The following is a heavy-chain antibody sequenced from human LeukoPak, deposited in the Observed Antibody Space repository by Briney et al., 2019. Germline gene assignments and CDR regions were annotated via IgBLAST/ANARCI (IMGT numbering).Heavy chain of an antibody. CDR2: INPNSGGT. D-gene: IGHD6-19*01. Sequence: GASVKVSCKASGYTFTGYYMNWVRQAPGQGLEWMGWINPNSGGTNYAQKFQGRVTMTRDTSISTAYMELSRLRSDDTAVYYCARDLGWQWLVLSNAFDIWGQGTMVTVSS. CDR3: ARDLGWQWLVLSNAFDI. J-gene: IGHJ3*02. V-gene: IGHV1-2*02. CDR1: GYTFTGYY.